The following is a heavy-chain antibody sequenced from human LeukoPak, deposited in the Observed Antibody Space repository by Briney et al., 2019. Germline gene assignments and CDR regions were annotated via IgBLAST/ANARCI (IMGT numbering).Heavy chain of an antibody. V-gene: IGHV1-18*04. CDR1: GYTFTSYG. D-gene: IGHD3-10*01. J-gene: IGHJ5*02. Sequence: GPVKVSCKASGYTFTSYGISWVRQAPGQGLGWMGWISAYNGKTNYAQKLQGRVTMTTDTSTSTAYMELRSLRSDDTAVYYCAREGPSITMVRGVTPMDWFDPWGQGTLVTVSS. CDR2: ISAYNGKT. CDR3: AREGPSITMVRGVTPMDWFDP.